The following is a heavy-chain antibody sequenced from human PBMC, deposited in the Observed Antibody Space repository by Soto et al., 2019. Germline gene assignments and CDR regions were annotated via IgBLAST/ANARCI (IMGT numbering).Heavy chain of an antibody. J-gene: IGHJ3*02. CDR2: IYPGDSDT. CDR3: ARQRYYYDSSGSDPEAFDI. Sequence: GESLKISCKGSGYSFTSYWIGWVRQMPGKGLEWMGIIYPGDSDTRYSPSFQGQVTISADKSISTAYLQWSSLKASDTAMYYCARQRYYYDSSGSDPEAFDIWGQGKMVTVSS. D-gene: IGHD3-22*01. V-gene: IGHV5-51*01. CDR1: GYSFTSYW.